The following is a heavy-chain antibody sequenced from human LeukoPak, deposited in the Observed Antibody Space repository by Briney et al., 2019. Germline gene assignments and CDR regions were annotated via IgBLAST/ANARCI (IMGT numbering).Heavy chain of an antibody. J-gene: IGHJ4*02. CDR2: IYYSGST. V-gene: IGHV4-39*01. CDR1: GGSISSSSYY. D-gene: IGHD3-10*01. CDR3: ARISGPGDY. Sequence: PSETLSLTCTVSGGSISSSSYYWGWIRQPPGKGLEWIGSIYYSGSTYYNPSLKSRVTISVDTSKDQFSLKLSSVPAADTAVYYCARISGPGDYWGQGTLVTVSS.